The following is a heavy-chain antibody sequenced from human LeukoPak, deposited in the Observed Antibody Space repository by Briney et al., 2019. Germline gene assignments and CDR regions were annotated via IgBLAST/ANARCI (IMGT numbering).Heavy chain of an antibody. V-gene: IGHV3-30*04. D-gene: IGHD6-19*01. J-gene: IGHJ4*02. CDR1: GFTFNNYA. CDR2: LAHDGGDK. CDR3: ARETPAVAGIDY. Sequence: GGSLRLSCAASGFTFNNYAMHWVRQAPGKGLEWVAVLAHDGGDKYFADSVKGRFTIYRDNSKKTLYLQVSSLSAEDTAIYYCARETPAVAGIDYWGQGTMVTVSS.